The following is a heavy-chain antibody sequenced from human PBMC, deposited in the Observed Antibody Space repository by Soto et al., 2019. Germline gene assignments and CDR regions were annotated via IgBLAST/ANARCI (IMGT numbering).Heavy chain of an antibody. CDR1: GGAFSSYA. D-gene: IGHD3-22*01. CDR3: ARDPPPYYYDSSVRYGMDV. Sequence: ASVKVSCKASGGAFSSYAISWVRQAPGQGLEWMGGIIPIFGTANYAQKFQGRVTITADESTSTAYMELSSLRSEDTAVYYCARDPPPYYYDSSVRYGMDVSGQGTTVTVSS. V-gene: IGHV1-69*13. CDR2: IIPIFGTA. J-gene: IGHJ6*02.